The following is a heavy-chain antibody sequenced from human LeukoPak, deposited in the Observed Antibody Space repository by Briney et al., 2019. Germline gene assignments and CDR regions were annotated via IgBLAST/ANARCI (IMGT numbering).Heavy chain of an antibody. J-gene: IGHJ6*04. CDR2: TNTAGES. CDR1: AFTFSTYD. Sequence: SAVSLRLSCAAYAFTFSTYDMHWVRPAKGKGREWVSVTNTAGESFYAGSVKGRFTISRENAKNSVFLQMNRLRAGDNAVYYCVRARKGDYDYGLDVWGKGTTVTVSS. CDR3: VRARKGDYDYGLDV. V-gene: IGHV3-13*01.